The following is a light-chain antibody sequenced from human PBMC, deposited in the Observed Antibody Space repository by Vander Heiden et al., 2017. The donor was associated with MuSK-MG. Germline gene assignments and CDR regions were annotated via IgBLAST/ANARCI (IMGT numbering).Light chain of an antibody. Sequence: DIQLTQSPSFLSASVGDRVTITCRASQGISSYLAWYQQKPGKAPKLLIYAASTLQSGVPSTFRGSASGTEFTLTMSSLQPEDFATYYCHELNSYPYTFGQGTKLEIK. CDR2: AAS. J-gene: IGKJ2*01. CDR3: HELNSYPYT. V-gene: IGKV1-9*01. CDR1: QGISSY.